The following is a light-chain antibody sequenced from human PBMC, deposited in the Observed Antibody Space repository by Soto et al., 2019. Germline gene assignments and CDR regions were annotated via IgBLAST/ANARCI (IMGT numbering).Light chain of an antibody. CDR2: EVT. V-gene: IGLV2-14*01. Sequence: QSALTQPASVSGSPGQSITISCTGASSDVGTYNYVSWYQHHPGKAPKLMIYEVTNRPSGVSNRFSGSKSGYTASLTISGLQADDEADYYCSSYTTSSTWVFGGGTQLTVL. J-gene: IGLJ3*02. CDR3: SSYTTSSTWV. CDR1: SSDVGTYNY.